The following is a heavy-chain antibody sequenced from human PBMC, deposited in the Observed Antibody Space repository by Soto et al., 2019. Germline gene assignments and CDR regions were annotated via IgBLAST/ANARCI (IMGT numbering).Heavy chain of an antibody. CDR2: IIPIFGTA. J-gene: IGHJ4*02. D-gene: IGHD3-22*01. V-gene: IGHV1-69*13. CDR3: ARDPLYYYDSSGYFDY. CDR1: GGTFSSYA. Sequence: ASVKVSCKASGGTFSSYAISWVRQAPGQGLEWMGGIIPIFGTANYAQKFQGRVTITADESTSTAYMELSSLRSEDTALYYCARDPLYYYDSSGYFDYWGKGTLVTVSS.